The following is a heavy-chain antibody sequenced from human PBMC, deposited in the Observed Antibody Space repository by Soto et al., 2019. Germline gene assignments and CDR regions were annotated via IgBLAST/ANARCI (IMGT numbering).Heavy chain of an antibody. J-gene: IGHJ6*02. CDR1: GGSISSSNW. D-gene: IGHD3-10*01. CDR3: ARFRGSMVRGFGYYYGMDV. V-gene: IGHV4-4*02. CDR2: IYHSGST. Sequence: LSLTCAVSGGSISSSNWWSWVRQPPGKGLEWIGEIYHSGSTNYNPSLKSRVTISVDKSKNQFSLKLSSVTAADTAVYYCARFRGSMVRGFGYYYGMDVWGQGTTVTVSS.